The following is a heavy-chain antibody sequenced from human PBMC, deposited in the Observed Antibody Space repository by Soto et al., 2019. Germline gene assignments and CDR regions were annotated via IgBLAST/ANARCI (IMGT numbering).Heavy chain of an antibody. V-gene: IGHV1-8*01. J-gene: IGHJ6*02. D-gene: IGHD3-3*01. CDR1: GYTFTSYD. CDR3: ARFAFWSGYPEYYYYGMDV. Sequence: GASVKVSCKASGYTFTSYDINWVRQATGQGLEWMGWMNPNSGNTGYAQKFQGRVTMTRNTSISTAYMELSSLRSEDTAVYYCARFAFWSGYPEYYYYGMDVWGQGTTVTVSS. CDR2: MNPNSGNT.